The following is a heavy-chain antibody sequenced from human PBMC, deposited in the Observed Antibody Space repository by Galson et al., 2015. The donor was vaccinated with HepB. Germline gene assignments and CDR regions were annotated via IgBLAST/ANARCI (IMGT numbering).Heavy chain of an antibody. CDR1: GFTFSSYA. J-gene: IGHJ6*02. Sequence: SLRLSCAASGFTFSSYAMHWVRQAPGKGLEWVAVISYDGSNKYYADSVKGRFTISRDNSKNTLYLQMNSLRAEDTAVYYCARDHGLAAILNYYGMDVWGQGTTVTVSS. V-gene: IGHV3-30-3*01. CDR2: ISYDGSNK. D-gene: IGHD2-15*01. CDR3: ARDHGLAAILNYYGMDV.